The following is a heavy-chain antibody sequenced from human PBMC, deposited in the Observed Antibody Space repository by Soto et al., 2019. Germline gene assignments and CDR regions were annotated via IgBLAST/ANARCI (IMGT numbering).Heavy chain of an antibody. Sequence: SETLSLTCTVSGGSISSYYWSWIRQPPGKGLEWIGYIYYSGSTNYNPSLKSRVTISVDTSKNQFSLKLSSVTAADTAVYYCARSAFGVARPATTYYYYYYMDVWGKGTTVTVSS. CDR2: IYYSGST. CDR3: ARSAFGVARPATTYYYYYYMDV. V-gene: IGHV4-59*01. J-gene: IGHJ6*03. D-gene: IGHD3-3*01. CDR1: GGSISSYY.